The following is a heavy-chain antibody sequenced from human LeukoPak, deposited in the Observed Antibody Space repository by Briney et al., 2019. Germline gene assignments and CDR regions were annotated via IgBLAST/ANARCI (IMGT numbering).Heavy chain of an antibody. J-gene: IGHJ4*02. CDR1: GGSFSGYC. Sequence: PSETLSLTCAVYGGSFSGYCWSWIRQPPGKGLEWIGEINHSGSTNYNPSLKSRVTISVDTSKNQFSLKLSSVTAADTAVYYCARALLVGATKYYFDYWGQGTLVTVSS. CDR2: INHSGST. D-gene: IGHD1-26*01. CDR3: ARALLVGATKYYFDY. V-gene: IGHV4-34*01.